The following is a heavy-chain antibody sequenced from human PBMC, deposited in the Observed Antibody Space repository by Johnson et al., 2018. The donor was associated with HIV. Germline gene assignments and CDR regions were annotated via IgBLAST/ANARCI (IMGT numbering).Heavy chain of an antibody. D-gene: IGHD4-11*01. CDR2: ISYDGNNK. CDR3: ARVPYSNYPEAFDI. V-gene: IGHV3-30*03. J-gene: IGHJ3*02. CDR1: GFTFSSYG. Sequence: QVQLVESGGGVVQPGRSLRLSCAASGFTFSSYGMHWVRQAPGKGLEWVAVISYDGNNKYYADSVKGRFTISRDNSKNTLYLQMNSLRAEDTAVYYCARVPYSNYPEAFDIWGQGTMVTVSS.